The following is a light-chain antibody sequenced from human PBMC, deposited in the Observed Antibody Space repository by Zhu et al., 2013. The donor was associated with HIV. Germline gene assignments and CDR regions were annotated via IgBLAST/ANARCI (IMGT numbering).Light chain of an antibody. J-gene: IGKJ3*01. V-gene: IGKV1-9*01. CDR3: QHVNSNAA. CDR1: RDINRY. Sequence: DIQLTQSPSFLSASVGDRVTITCRASRDINRYLAWYQQKPGKPPKLLVYAASTTQSGVPSRFGGRGSGTEFTLTITSLQPDDFATYYCQHVNSNAAFGPGTKVDV. CDR2: AAS.